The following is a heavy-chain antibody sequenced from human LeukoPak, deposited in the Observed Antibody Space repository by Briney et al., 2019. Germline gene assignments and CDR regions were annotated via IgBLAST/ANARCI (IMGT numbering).Heavy chain of an antibody. D-gene: IGHD2-2*01. CDR1: GDSVSSNSVT. CDR3: ARRLTQYDCFDP. V-gene: IGHV6-1*01. J-gene: IGHJ5*02. Sequence: SQTLSLTCAISGDSVSSNSVTWNWIRQSPSRGLEWLGRAYYRSTWYNDYAVSVRGRITVNPDTSKNQSSLHLNSVTPEDTAVYYCARRLTQYDCFDPWGQGILVTVSS. CDR2: AYYRSTWYN.